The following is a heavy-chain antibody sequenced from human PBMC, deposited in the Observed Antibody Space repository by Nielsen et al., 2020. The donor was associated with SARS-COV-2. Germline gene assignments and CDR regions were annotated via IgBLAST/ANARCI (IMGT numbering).Heavy chain of an antibody. J-gene: IGHJ6*02. CDR3: ARRMGSGSYQAYGLDV. V-gene: IGHV3-30*01. Sequence: GESLKISCAASGFTFSTYAFHWVRQAPGKGLEWVAVISHDGNKKYYADSVKGRFTIARDNSKNTLYLQMNSLKTDDSAKYYCARRMGSGSYQAYGLDVWGLGTTVTVSS. CDR1: GFTFSTYA. D-gene: IGHD3-10*01. CDR2: ISHDGNKK.